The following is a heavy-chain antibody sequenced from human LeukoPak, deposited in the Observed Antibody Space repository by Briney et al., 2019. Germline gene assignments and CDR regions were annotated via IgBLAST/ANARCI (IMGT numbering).Heavy chain of an antibody. CDR3: ARATNFYYYYSMDV. CDR1: GYTFTSYY. D-gene: IGHD1-26*01. J-gene: IGHJ6*02. CDR2: INPSSGAT. V-gene: IGHV1-46*01. Sequence: ASVKVSCKTSGYTFTSYYIHWGRQAPGQGLEWMGIINPSSGATNYAQKFQGRVTMTRDTSTSTVYMELRSQRSEDTAVYYCARATNFYYYYSMDVWGQGTTVTVSS.